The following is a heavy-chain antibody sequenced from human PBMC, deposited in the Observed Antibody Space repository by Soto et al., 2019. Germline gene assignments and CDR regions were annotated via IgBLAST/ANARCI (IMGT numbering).Heavy chain of an antibody. J-gene: IGHJ2*01. Sequence: EVQLVESGGGLVQPGGSLRLSCAASGFTFSSYWMHWVRQAPGKGLVWVSRINSDGSSTNYADSVKGRFTISRDNAKNTLYLQMNSVRAEDTAVYYCARGGSLNWYFDLWGRGTLVTVSS. V-gene: IGHV3-74*01. CDR2: INSDGSST. D-gene: IGHD1-26*01. CDR1: GFTFSSYW. CDR3: ARGGSLNWYFDL.